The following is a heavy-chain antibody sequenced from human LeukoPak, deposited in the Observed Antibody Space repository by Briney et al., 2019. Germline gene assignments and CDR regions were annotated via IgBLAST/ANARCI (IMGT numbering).Heavy chain of an antibody. CDR1: GYTFTGDY. J-gene: IGHJ3*02. CDR3: AGEDNSSGYRPFDI. Sequence: ASVKVSCKASGYTFTGDYIHWVRQAPGQGLEWMGRINPNNGGTNYAQKFQGRVTMTRDMSMSTAYMELSRLRSDDTAVYYCAGEDNSSGYRPFDIWGQGTMVTVPS. CDR2: INPNNGGT. D-gene: IGHD3-22*01. V-gene: IGHV1-2*06.